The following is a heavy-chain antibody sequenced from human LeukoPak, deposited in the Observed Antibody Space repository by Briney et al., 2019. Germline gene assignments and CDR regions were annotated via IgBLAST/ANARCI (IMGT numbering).Heavy chain of an antibody. D-gene: IGHD6-19*01. CDR2: INPNSGGT. J-gene: IGHJ4*02. V-gene: IGHV1-2*02. CDR3: GRAAGFSSGCLGDY. CDR1: GYTFTGYY. Sequence: ASVKASCKTSGYTFTGYYMHWVRQAPGQGLEWMGWINPNSGGTNYAQKFQGRVTMTRDTSIGTVYMELSGLTSDDTAVYYCGRAAGFSSGCLGDYWGQGTLVTVFS.